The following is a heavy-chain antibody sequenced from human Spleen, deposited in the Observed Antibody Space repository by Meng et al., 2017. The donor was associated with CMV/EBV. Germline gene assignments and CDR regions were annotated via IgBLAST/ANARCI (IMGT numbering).Heavy chain of an antibody. J-gene: IGHJ5*02. CDR3: ARARSVPAAPFDP. V-gene: IGHV1-8*03. D-gene: IGHD2-2*01. CDR2: MNPNSGNT. CDR1: GYTFTSYD. Sequence: ASVKVSCKASGYTFTSYDINGVRQATGQGLEWMGWMNPNSGNTGYAQKFQGRVTITRNTPISTAYMELSSLRSEDTAVYYCARARSVPAAPFDPWGQGTLVTVSS.